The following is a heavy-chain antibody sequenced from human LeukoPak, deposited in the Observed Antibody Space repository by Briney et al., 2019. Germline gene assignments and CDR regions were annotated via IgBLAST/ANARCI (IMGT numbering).Heavy chain of an antibody. CDR2: IYYTGSS. CDR1: GGSVSSSTYY. D-gene: IGHD3-9*01. J-gene: IGHJ4*02. Sequence: SETLSLTCAVSGGSVSSSTYYWGWTRQPPGKGLEWIGNIYYTGSSYYNPSLKSRVTMSVDTSKNQFSLKMNSVTAADTAVYYCARLSKGRYFDYIFDFWGQGTLLTVSS. CDR3: ARLSKGRYFDYIFDF. V-gene: IGHV4-39*01.